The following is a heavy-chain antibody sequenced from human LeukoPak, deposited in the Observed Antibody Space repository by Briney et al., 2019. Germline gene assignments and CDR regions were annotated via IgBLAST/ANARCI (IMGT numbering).Heavy chain of an antibody. V-gene: IGHV1-69*01. D-gene: IGHD6-13*01. Sequence: SVKVSCKASGGTFSSYAISWVRQAPGQGLEWMGGIIPILGTANYAQKFQGRVTITADESTSTAYMELSSLRSEDTAVYYCARHSSSWYREYFQHWGQGTLVTVSS. CDR2: IIPILGTA. CDR3: ARHSSSWYREYFQH. CDR1: GGTFSSYA. J-gene: IGHJ1*01.